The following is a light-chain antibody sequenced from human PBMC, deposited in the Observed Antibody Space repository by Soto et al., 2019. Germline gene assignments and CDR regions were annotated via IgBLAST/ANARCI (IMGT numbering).Light chain of an antibody. Sequence: QSALTQPPSASGIPGQTVTISCSGSSSNIGTSSVHWYKHLPGTAPKPLIYTNDQRPSGVPDRFSGSKSGTSASLAISGLQSEDEADYYCAVWDDSLNGHVFGAGTKVTVL. CDR2: TND. CDR1: SSNIGTSS. CDR3: AVWDDSLNGHV. J-gene: IGLJ1*01. V-gene: IGLV1-44*01.